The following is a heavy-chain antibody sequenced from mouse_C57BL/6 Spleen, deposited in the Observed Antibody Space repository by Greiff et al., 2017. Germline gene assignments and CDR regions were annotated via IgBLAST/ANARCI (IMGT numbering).Heavy chain of an antibody. CDR1: GYTFTSYW. J-gene: IGHJ2*01. CDR3: ARRDYGSSPFDY. CDR2: IDPSDSET. V-gene: IGHV1-52*01. D-gene: IGHD1-1*01. Sequence: QVQLQQPGAELVRAGSSVKLSCKASGYTFTSYWMHWVKQRPIQGLEWIGNIDPSDSETHYNQKFKDKATLTVDKSSSTAYMQLSSLTSEDSAVYYCARRDYGSSPFDYWGQGTTLTVSS.